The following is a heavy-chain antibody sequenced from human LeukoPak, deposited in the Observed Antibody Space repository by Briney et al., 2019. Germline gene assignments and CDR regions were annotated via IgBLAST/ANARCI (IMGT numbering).Heavy chain of an antibody. D-gene: IGHD4-11*01. J-gene: IGHJ4*02. CDR2: IYHSGST. CDR1: GFSVSSGFY. CDR3: ARFSYSNYEVPY. Sequence: PSETLSLTCTVSGFSVSSGFYWGWIRQPPGKGLEWIGSIYHSGSTDYNPSLKSRVTISVDTSKNQFSLKLSSVTAADTAVYYCARFSYSNYEVPYWGQGTLVTVSS. V-gene: IGHV4-38-2*02.